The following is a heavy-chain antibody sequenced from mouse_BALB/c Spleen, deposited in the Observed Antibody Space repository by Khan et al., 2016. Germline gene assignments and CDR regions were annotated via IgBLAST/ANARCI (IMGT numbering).Heavy chain of an antibody. CDR1: GYSISSGYS. J-gene: IGHJ2*01. CDR3: TRGEYYGSGY. CDR2: IHYSGRT. V-gene: IGHV3-1*02. Sequence: EVQLQESGPDLEKPSQTLSLTCTVTGYSISSGYSWHWIRQFPGNKLEWMAYIHYSGRTNYNPSLKSRISITRDTSNNQSFLQLIYVTTEDTATYYCTRGEYYGSGYWGQGTTLTVSS. D-gene: IGHD1-1*01.